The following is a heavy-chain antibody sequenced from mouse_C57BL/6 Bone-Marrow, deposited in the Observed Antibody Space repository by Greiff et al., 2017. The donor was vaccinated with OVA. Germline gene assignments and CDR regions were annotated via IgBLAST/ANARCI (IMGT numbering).Heavy chain of an antibody. D-gene: IGHD4-1*01. CDR2: IYPSDSET. J-gene: IGHJ2*01. CDR3: ARWTGHARGY. Sequence: QVQLQQSGAELVRPGSSVKLSCKASGYTFTSYWMDWVKQRPGQGLEWIGNIYPSDSETHYNQKFKDKATLTVDKSSSTAYMQLSSLTSEDSAVYYCARWTGHARGYWGQGTTLTVSS. CDR1: GYTFTSYW. V-gene: IGHV1-61*01.